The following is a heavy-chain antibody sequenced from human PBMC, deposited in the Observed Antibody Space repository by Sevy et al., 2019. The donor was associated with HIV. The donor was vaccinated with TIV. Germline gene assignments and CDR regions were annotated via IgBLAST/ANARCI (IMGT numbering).Heavy chain of an antibody. J-gene: IGHJ2*01. CDR1: GLTFSNYA. Sequence: GGSLRLSCAASGLTFSNYAMHWVRQAPGKGLEWVAVIWYDGSNKYYVDSVKGRFTISRDNSKNTVSLQMNSVRAEDAAVYYCARSRDYGGNSGYFDLWGRGTLVTVSS. CDR2: IWYDGSNK. D-gene: IGHD4-17*01. CDR3: ARSRDYGGNSGYFDL. V-gene: IGHV3-33*03.